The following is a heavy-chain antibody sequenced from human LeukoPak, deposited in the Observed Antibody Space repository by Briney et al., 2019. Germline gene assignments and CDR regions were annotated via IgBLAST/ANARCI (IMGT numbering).Heavy chain of an antibody. J-gene: IGHJ3*02. D-gene: IGHD3-22*01. CDR1: GLTFSSYG. CDR2: ISGSGGST. Sequence: GGSLRLSCAASGLTFSSYGMHWVRQAPGKGLEWVSAISGSGGSTYYADSVKGRFTISRDNSKNTLYLQMNSLRAEDTAVYYCANSPFCAYYYDSSGYYDDAFDIWGQGTMVTVSS. CDR3: ANSPFCAYYYDSSGYYDDAFDI. V-gene: IGHV3-23*01.